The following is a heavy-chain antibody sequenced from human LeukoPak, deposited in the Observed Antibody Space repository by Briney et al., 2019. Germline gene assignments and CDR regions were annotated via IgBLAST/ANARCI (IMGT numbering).Heavy chain of an antibody. J-gene: IGHJ4*02. V-gene: IGHV3-30*07. D-gene: IGHD6-19*01. Sequence: GGSLRLSCPAPGFTFSSYAMHWVRKAPGKGLKGVLVISYDGSKQYYAHSSKGRFTIPKNNSKNTLYLKMNSLTAEDRAGYSCARVGRSGCTVDYWGQGTLVTVSS. CDR3: ARVGRSGCTVDY. CDR2: ISYDGSKQ. CDR1: GFTFSSYA.